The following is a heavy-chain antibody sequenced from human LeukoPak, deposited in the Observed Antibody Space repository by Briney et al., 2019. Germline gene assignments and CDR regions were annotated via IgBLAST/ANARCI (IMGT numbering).Heavy chain of an antibody. Sequence: SETLSLTCTVSGGSNYWSWIRQPPGKGLEWIGYIHYSGSPNYNPSLKSRLTISIDTSKNQFSLKLNSVTAADTAVYYCARHSNWNGGVDWFDPWGQGTQVTVSS. D-gene: IGHD1-20*01. V-gene: IGHV4-59*08. J-gene: IGHJ5*02. CDR3: ARHSNWNGGVDWFDP. CDR1: GGSNY. CDR2: IHYSGSP.